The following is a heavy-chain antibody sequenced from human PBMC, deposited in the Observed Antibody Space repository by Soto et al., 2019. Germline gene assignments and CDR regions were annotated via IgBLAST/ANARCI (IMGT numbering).Heavy chain of an antibody. V-gene: IGHV4-59*01. CDR2: IYFSGIT. CDR1: GVSINNNY. J-gene: IGHJ3*02. Sequence: QVQLQQSGPGLVRPSETLSLSCTVSGVSINNNYWSWVRQPPGKGLEWIGYIYFSGITNYNPSLTRRVSISVDTSKDQVSLKLTSVTAADTAIYYCARGNYDYFGGNYRYVGGAFDIWGPGTVVTVSS. CDR3: ARGNYDYFGGNYRYVGGAFDI. D-gene: IGHD3-16*02.